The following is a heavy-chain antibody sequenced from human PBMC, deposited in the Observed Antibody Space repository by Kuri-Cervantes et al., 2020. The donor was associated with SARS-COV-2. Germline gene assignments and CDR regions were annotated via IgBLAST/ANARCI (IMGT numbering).Heavy chain of an antibody. V-gene: IGHV3-21*01. CDR3: ARDYGSGSRFDF. CDR2: ISSRSIYI. J-gene: IGHJ4*02. CDR1: GFTFNTYS. D-gene: IGHD3-10*01. Sequence: GESLKISCAASGFTFNTYSMDWVRQAPGKGLEWVSSISSRSIYIKYADSVKGRFTISRDDAKKSLYLQMNSLRAEGTAMYFCARDYGSGSRFDFWGQGSLVTVSS.